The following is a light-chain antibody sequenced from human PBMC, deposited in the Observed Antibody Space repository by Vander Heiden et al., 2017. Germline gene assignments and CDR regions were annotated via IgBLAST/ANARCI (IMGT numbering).Light chain of an antibody. CDR2: AGA. CDR3: RQRYRASWT. Sequence: IQMTLSPSSLSASVGDMVSITCRSSQPLSHNLQWYRQKPGRDAELLIRAGANRQSAVTPRISGSGSGTEFTLTINSRLPEDYAADYCRQRYRASWTFGQGTTVEIK. CDR1: QPLSHN. V-gene: IGKV1-39*01. J-gene: IGKJ1*01.